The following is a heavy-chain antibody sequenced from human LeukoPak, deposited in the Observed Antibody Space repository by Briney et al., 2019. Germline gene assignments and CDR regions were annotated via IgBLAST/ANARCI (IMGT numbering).Heavy chain of an antibody. CDR3: ARGHANYYDSSGQGNWFDP. Sequence: SETLSLTCTVSGGSISSYYWSWIRQPAGKGLEWIGRIYTSGSTNYNPSLKSRVTMSVDTSKNQFSLKLSSVTAADTAAYYCARGHANYYDSSGQGNWFDPWGQGTLVTVSS. CDR1: GGSISSYY. V-gene: IGHV4-4*07. CDR2: IYTSGST. D-gene: IGHD3-22*01. J-gene: IGHJ5*02.